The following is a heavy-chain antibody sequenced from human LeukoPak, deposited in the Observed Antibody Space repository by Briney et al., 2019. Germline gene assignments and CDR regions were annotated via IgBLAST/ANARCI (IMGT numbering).Heavy chain of an antibody. CDR1: GFAFNNYV. V-gene: IGHV3-23*01. CDR3: AKGSGTSRLYYLDY. D-gene: IGHD6-25*01. J-gene: IGHJ4*02. CDR2: ISGSGDST. Sequence: PGGSLRLSCAASGFAFNNYVMTWVRQAPGKGLDWLSAISGSGDSTYYADSVKGRFTISRDSSKSTMYLQMTSLTAEDTAVYYCAKGSGTSRLYYLDYWGRGTLVTVSS.